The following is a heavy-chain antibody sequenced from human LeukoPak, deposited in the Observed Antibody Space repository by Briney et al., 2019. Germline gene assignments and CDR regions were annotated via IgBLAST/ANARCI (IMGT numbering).Heavy chain of an antibody. J-gene: IGHJ3*02. Sequence: ASVKVSCKASGYSFTDYAMHWVRQAPGQRPXXXXXXXAGNGNTKYSLNFQGRVTITRDTSASTVYMELSSLRSEDTAVYYCARAGYCSRTSCSDAFEIWGQGTMVTVSS. CDR3: ARAGYCSRTSCSDAFEI. D-gene: IGHD2-2*03. CDR2: XXAGNGNT. CDR1: GYSFTDYA. V-gene: IGHV1-3*01.